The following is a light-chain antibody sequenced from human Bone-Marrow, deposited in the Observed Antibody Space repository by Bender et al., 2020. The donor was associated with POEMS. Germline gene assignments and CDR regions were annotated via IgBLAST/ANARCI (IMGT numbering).Light chain of an antibody. CDR1: SSNIGAGYG. CDR3: SSRDSSLNHLV. V-gene: IGLV1-40*01. CDR2: AYT. Sequence: QSVLTQPPSVSAAPGQRVTISCTGSSSNIGAGYGVNWYQQLPGTAPKVLIYAYTSRPSGVPDRFSGSTSGNTASLTITGAQAEDEADYYCSSRDSSLNHLVFGGGTKLTVL. J-gene: IGLJ2*01.